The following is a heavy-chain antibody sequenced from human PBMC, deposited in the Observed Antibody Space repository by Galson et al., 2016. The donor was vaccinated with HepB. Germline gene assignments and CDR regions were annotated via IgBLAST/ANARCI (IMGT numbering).Heavy chain of an antibody. J-gene: IGHJ4*02. CDR1: GFTFDDYA. V-gene: IGHV3-9*01. Sequence: SLRLSCAASGFTFDDYAMHWVRQAPGKGPEWVSGINWNSVIKVYADSVKGRFTITRDNAKNSLYLQMSSLRPEDQAFYYCAKRDSSSLFYFDSWGQGTLVTVSS. D-gene: IGHD3-22*01. CDR3: AKRDSSSLFYFDS. CDR2: INWNSVIK.